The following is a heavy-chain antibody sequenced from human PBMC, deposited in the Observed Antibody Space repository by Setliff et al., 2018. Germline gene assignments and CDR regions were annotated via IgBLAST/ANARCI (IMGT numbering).Heavy chain of an antibody. CDR2: ISA. CDR1: GYTFISYG. D-gene: IGHD2-21*01. V-gene: IGHV1-18*01. Sequence: GASVKVSCKTSGYTFISYGINWVRQAPGQGLEWMGWISAYAQKFQGRVTMTTDTSTTTAYMELRSLTSDDTAVYYCASVRPCGVDCSTGVGGPYYCDHWGQGTLVTVSS. J-gene: IGHJ4*02. CDR3: ASVRPCGVDCSTGVGGPYYCDH.